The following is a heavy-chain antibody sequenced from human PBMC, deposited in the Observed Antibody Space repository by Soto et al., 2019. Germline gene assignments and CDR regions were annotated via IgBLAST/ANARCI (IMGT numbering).Heavy chain of an antibody. D-gene: IGHD2-15*01. Sequence: SGPTLVNPTETLTLTCTVSGFSLSDADVGVAWIRQPPGKALEWLAHILSNDEEVFSSSLRTRLTISKDTSRSQVVLTMSNMEPVDTATYYCARIRGYCSGGSCYFYYFAMDVWGQGTTVTVSS. J-gene: IGHJ6*02. V-gene: IGHV2-26*01. CDR3: ARIRGYCSGGSCYFYYFAMDV. CDR2: ILSNDEE. CDR1: GFSLSDADVG.